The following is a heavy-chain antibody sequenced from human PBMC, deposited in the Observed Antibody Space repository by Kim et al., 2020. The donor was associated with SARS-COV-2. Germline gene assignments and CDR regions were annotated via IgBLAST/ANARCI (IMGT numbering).Heavy chain of an antibody. CDR1: GFTFSSSA. D-gene: IGHD6-13*01. Sequence: GGSLRLSCAASGFTFSSSAMGWVRQAPGKGLEWVSALTSTGDTTYYADSVKGRFTISRDNSKNTLYLQMNSLRAEVTALYYCAKDLRGPSAGTWYFDLWG. CDR2: LTSTGDTT. V-gene: IGHV3-23*01. J-gene: IGHJ2*01. CDR3: AKDLRGPSAGTWYFDL.